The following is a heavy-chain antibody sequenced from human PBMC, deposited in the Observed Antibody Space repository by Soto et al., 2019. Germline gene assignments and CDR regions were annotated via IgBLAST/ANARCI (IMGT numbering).Heavy chain of an antibody. D-gene: IGHD6-19*01. J-gene: IGHJ4*02. CDR3: ARETITVAHWSYFDY. CDR1: GGSVSSGSYY. CDR2: THHSGST. Sequence: PSETLSLTCTVSGGSVSSGSYYWNWVRQPPGKGLQWIGYTHHSGSTNYNPSRQSRVTMAVDTSKNQFSLRLSSVTAADTAVYYCARETITVAHWSYFDYWGQGNMVTVSS. V-gene: IGHV4-61*01.